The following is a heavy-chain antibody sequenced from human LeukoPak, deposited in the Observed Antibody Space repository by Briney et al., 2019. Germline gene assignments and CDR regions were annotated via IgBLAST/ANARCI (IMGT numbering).Heavy chain of an antibody. J-gene: IGHJ6*03. D-gene: IGHD1-26*01. V-gene: IGHV1-2*02. CDR1: GYTFTGYY. Sequence: ASVKVSCKASGYTFTGYYMHWVRQAPGQGLEWMGWINPNSGVTNYAQKFQGRVTMTRDTSISTAFVELSRVRSDDSALYYCVRGGGGSYFYYYMDVWGKGTTVTVSS. CDR3: VRGGGGSYFYYYMDV. CDR2: INPNSGVT.